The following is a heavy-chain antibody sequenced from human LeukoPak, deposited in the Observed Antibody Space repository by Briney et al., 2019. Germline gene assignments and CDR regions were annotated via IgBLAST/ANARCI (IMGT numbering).Heavy chain of an antibody. V-gene: IGHV4-59*01. D-gene: IGHD3-22*01. CDR1: GGSISSYY. Sequence: NPSETLSLTCTVSGGSISSYYWSWIRQPPGKGLEWIGYIYYSGSTNYNPSLKSRVTISVDTSKNQFSLKLSSVTAADTAVYYCARHYYDRGFDPWGQGTLVTVSS. J-gene: IGHJ5*02. CDR2: IYYSGST. CDR3: ARHYYDRGFDP.